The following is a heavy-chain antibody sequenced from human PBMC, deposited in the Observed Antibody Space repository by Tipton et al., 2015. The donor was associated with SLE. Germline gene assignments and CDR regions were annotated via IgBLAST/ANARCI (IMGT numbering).Heavy chain of an antibody. CDR1: GGSISSITYY. CDR2: IFYSGST. CDR3: ATNGHGETYEFFTEYLRH. J-gene: IGHJ1*01. D-gene: IGHD5-12*01. Sequence: TLSLTCTVSGGSISSITYYWGWIRQPPGKGLEWIGSIFYSGSTYYTPSLKSRVIISVDTSKNQFSLKLSSVTAADTAVYYCATNGHGETYEFFTEYLRHWGQGTLVTVSS. V-gene: IGHV4-39*01.